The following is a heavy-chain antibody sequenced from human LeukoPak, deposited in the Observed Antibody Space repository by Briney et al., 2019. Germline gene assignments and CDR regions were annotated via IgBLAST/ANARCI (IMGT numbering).Heavy chain of an antibody. J-gene: IGHJ3*02. CDR2: ISYDGSNK. CDR1: GFTFSSYA. CDR3: ARDSHYAFDI. V-gene: IGHV3-30-3*01. Sequence: GGSLRLSCAASGFTFSSYAMHWVRQAPGKGLEWVAVISYDGSNKYYADSVKGRFTISRDHSKNTLYLQMNSLRAEDTAVYYCARDSHYAFDIWGQGTMVTVSS.